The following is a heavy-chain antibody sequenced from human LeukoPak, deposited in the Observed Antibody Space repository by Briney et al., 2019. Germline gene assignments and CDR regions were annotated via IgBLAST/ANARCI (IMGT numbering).Heavy chain of an antibody. CDR2: MNPSGGST. CDR1: GYTFTSYY. J-gene: IGHJ6*02. V-gene: IGHV1-46*01. CDR3: ARDWTPLIYGSGSYQNYYYYGMDV. Sequence: ASVKVSCKASGYTFTSYYMHWVRQAPGQGLEWMGIMNPSGGSTSYAQKFQGRVTMTRDTSTSTVYMELSSLRSEDTAVYYCARDWTPLIYGSGSYQNYYYYGMDVWGQGTTVTVSS. D-gene: IGHD3-10*01.